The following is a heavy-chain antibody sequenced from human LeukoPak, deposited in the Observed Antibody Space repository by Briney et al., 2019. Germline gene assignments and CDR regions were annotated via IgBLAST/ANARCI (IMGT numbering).Heavy chain of an antibody. Sequence: ASVKVSCKASGYTFTGYYMHWVRQAPGQGLEWMGWINPNSGGTNYAQKFQGRVTITADKSTSTAYMELSSLRSEDTAVYYCARDRYGGNSVGYWGQGTLVTVSS. CDR3: ARDRYGGNSVGY. J-gene: IGHJ4*02. V-gene: IGHV1-2*02. CDR2: INPNSGGT. D-gene: IGHD2-21*02. CDR1: GYTFTGYY.